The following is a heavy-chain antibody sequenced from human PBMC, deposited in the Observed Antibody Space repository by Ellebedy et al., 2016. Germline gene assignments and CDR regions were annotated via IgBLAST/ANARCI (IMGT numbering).Heavy chain of an antibody. Sequence: GESLKISCAASGFIVSSNYMSWVRQAPGKGLEWVSVLYSGGSTFYADSVKGRFTISRDNSKNTLYLQMNSLRAEDTAVYFCASRSEKDGWGQGTMVTVSS. CDR2: LYSGGST. J-gene: IGHJ6*02. CDR1: GFIVSSNY. CDR3: ASRSEKDG. V-gene: IGHV3-66*01.